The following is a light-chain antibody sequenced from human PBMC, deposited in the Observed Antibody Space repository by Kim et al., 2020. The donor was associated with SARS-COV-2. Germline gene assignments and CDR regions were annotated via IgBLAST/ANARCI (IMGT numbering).Light chain of an antibody. CDR1: SSTIGSNT. CDR2: NNN. J-gene: IGLJ2*01. Sequence: LTQPPSASGTPGQRVTISCSGSSSTIGSNTVNWYQQLPGTAPKLLIYNNNQRPSGVPDRFSGSKSGTSGSLAISGLQSEDEAEYYCAAWDDSLNGVGFGGGTQLTVL. V-gene: IGLV1-44*01. CDR3: AAWDDSLNGVG.